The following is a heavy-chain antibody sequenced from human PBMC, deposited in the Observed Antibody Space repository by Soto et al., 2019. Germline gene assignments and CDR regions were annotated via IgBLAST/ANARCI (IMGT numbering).Heavy chain of an antibody. V-gene: IGHV2-26*04. CDR1: GFSLSNAGLG. D-gene: IGHD6-13*01. J-gene: IGHJ5*02. CDR2: IFSNDEK. Sequence: QVTVKESGPVLVKPTETLTLTCTVSGFSLSNAGLGVSWIRQPPGKALEWLAHIFSNDEKSYSTALKSRLTTSKDTSKSQVVLIMTNMDPVDTATYYCASTSSTSWYWFDPWGQGTLVTVSS. CDR3: ASTSSTSWYWFDP.